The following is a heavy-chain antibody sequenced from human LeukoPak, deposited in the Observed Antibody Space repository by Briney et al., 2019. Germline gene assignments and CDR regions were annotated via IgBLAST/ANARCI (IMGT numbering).Heavy chain of an antibody. D-gene: IGHD2-2*01. CDR3: WREYQVTYYCYCYMDV. J-gene: IGHJ6*03. Sequence: SETLSLTCTVSRGSISNYYWSWIRQPAGKGLEWIGRIYTSGTADYNPSLKSRVTMSVDTSKNQFSLRLRSVTAADPAGFYCWREYQVTYYCYCYMDVWGKGTTVTVSS. CDR2: IYTSGTA. V-gene: IGHV4-4*07. CDR1: RGSISNYY.